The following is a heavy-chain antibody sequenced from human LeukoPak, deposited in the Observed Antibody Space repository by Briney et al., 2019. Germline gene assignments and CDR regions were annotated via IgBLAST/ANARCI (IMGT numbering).Heavy chain of an antibody. CDR3: AKNAGYSYGLYYFDY. Sequence: GGSLRLSCAASGFTFSSYSMNWVRQAPGKGLEWVSAISGSASSTYHADSVKGRFTISRDNSKNTLYLQMDSLRAEDSAVYYCAKNAGYSYGLYYFDYWGQGTLVTVSS. CDR1: GFTFSSYS. CDR2: ISGSASST. D-gene: IGHD5-18*01. J-gene: IGHJ4*02. V-gene: IGHV3-23*01.